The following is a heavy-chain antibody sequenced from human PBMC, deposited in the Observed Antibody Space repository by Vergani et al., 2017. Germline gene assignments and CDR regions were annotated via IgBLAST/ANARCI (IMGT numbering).Heavy chain of an antibody. Sequence: QLQLQESGPGLVKPSATLSLTCSVSGASIRSSNYYWGWIRQPPGKGLEWIASIYYSGSTYYNPSLKSRVTISVDTSKNQFSLKLSSVTAADTAVYYCARAVVVVAAAGKYFDYWGQGTLVTVSS. D-gene: IGHD2-15*01. CDR2: IYYSGST. CDR3: ARAVVVVAAAGKYFDY. J-gene: IGHJ4*02. V-gene: IGHV4-39*01. CDR1: GASIRSSNYY.